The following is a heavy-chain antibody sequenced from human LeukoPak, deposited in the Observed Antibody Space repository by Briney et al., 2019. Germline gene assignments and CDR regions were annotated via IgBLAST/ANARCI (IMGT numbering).Heavy chain of an antibody. V-gene: IGHV4-34*01. CDR2: IYHSGST. J-gene: IGHJ2*01. CDR3: ARPPDFYDTWYFDL. CDR1: GGSFSGYY. D-gene: IGHD3-22*01. Sequence: SETLSLTCAVYGGSFSGYYWSWIRQPPGKGLEWIASIYHSGSTYYNPSLRSRVTISVDTSKNQFSLKLSSVTAADTAVYFCARPPDFYDTWYFDLWGRGTLVTVSS.